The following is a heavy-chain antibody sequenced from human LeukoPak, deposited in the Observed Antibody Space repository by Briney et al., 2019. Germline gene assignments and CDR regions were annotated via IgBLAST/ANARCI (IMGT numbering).Heavy chain of an antibody. CDR1: GFTFGSYA. D-gene: IGHD4-23*01. CDR2: LSPSGASI. Sequence: GGSLRLSCAASGFTFGSYAMSWVRQAPGRGQEWVSSLSPSGASIYYADSVKGRFSISRDNSKNTLYLQMNNLRAEDTALYYCAAGPYGGNTPFDYWGQGTLVTISS. J-gene: IGHJ4*02. V-gene: IGHV3-23*01. CDR3: AAGPYGGNTPFDY.